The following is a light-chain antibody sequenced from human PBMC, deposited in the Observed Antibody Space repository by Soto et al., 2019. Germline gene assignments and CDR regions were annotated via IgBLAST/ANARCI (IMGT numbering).Light chain of an antibody. CDR1: SSNIGAGYD. V-gene: IGLV1-40*01. J-gene: IGLJ2*01. CDR2: GNS. CDR3: QSYDSSLSGVV. Sequence: QPVLTQPPSVSVAPGQRVTISCTGSSSNIGAGYDVHWYQQLPGTAPKLLIYGNSNRPSGVPDRFSGSKSGTSASLAITGLQAEDEADYYCQSYDSSLSGVVCGGGTKLTVL.